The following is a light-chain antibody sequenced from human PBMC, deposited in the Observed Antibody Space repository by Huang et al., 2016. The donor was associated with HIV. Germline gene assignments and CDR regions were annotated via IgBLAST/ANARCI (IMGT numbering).Light chain of an antibody. CDR3: LQDYTYPWT. CDR1: QDIGND. Sequence: AIQMTQSPASLSASVGDRVTITCRASQDIGNDLGWYQQRLGKDPKLLVYTASHLQRGVPSRFTGSGSGTHFTLTISGLQPEDFATYDCLQDYTYPWTFGQGTKVEI. CDR2: TAS. J-gene: IGKJ1*01. V-gene: IGKV1-6*01.